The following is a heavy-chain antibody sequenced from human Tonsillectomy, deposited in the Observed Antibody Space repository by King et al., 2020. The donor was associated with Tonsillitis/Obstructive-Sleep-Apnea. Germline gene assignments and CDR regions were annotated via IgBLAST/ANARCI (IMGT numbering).Heavy chain of an antibody. J-gene: IGHJ4*02. CDR1: GYTFATYY. Sequence: VQLVESGAEVKKPGASVKVSCKASGYTFATYYMHWVRQAPGQGLEWMGLINPSGDSPNYAQKFQGRDTMTRDTSTSTVYMELSSPRSEDTAVYYCAGGVEGDQGDFDYWGQGTLVTVSS. CDR2: INPSGDSP. V-gene: IGHV1-46*01. CDR3: AGGVEGDQGDFDY. D-gene: IGHD2-21*02.